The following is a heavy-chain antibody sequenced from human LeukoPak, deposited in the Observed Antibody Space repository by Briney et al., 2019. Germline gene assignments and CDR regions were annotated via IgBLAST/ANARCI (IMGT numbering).Heavy chain of an antibody. D-gene: IGHD3-9*01. CDR2: IKQDGSEK. CDR1: GFTFSTYW. CDR3: ARSSHYDILTGYSEEDAFDI. V-gene: IGHV3-7*05. J-gene: IGHJ3*02. Sequence: AGGSLRLSCVASGFTFSTYWMSWVRQAPGKGLEWVANIKQDGSEKFYVDSVRGRFTIPRDNAKNSLYLQMNSLRAEDTAVYYCARSSHYDILTGYSEEDAFDIWGQGTMVTVSS.